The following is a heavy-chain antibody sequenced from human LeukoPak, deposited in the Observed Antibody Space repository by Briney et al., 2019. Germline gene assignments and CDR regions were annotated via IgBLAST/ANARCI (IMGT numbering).Heavy chain of an antibody. D-gene: IGHD5-12*01. CDR1: GFTLSSYA. CDR2: ISGSDGST. CDR3: AKDVEATISSGGYYFDY. J-gene: IGHJ4*02. V-gene: IGHV3-23*01. Sequence: GGSLRLSCAASGFTLSSYAISWVRQAPGKGLEWVSAISGSDGSTHYADSVKGRFTISRDSSNNILYLQMNGLRAEDTALYFCAKDVEATISSGGYYFDYWGQGTLVTLSS.